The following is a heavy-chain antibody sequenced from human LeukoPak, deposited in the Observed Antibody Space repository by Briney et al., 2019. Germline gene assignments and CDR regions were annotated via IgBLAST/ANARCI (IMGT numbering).Heavy chain of an antibody. Sequence: GGSLRLSCAASGFTFSSYAMHWVRQAPGKGLEYVSAISSNGGSTYYANSMKGRFTISRDNSKNTLYLQMGSLRAEDMAVYYCARGALGSSSWYEDYFDSWGQGTLVTVSS. D-gene: IGHD6-13*01. J-gene: IGHJ4*02. CDR1: GFTFSSYA. CDR2: ISSNGGST. CDR3: ARGALGSSSWYEDYFDS. V-gene: IGHV3-64*01.